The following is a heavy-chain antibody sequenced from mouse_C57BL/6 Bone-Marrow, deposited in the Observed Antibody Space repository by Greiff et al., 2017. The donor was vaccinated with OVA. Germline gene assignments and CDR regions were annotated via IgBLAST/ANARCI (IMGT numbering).Heavy chain of an antibody. CDR1: GFNIKNNY. V-gene: IGHV14-3*01. Sequence: EVQLQQSVAELVRPGASVKLSCTASGFNIKNNYMHWVKQRPEQGLEWIGRIDPANGNTKYAPKFQGKATITADKSSNTAYLQLSSLTSEDTAIYYCASLITTVVVYAMDYWGQGTSVTVSS. J-gene: IGHJ4*01. CDR2: IDPANGNT. D-gene: IGHD1-1*01. CDR3: ASLITTVVVYAMDY.